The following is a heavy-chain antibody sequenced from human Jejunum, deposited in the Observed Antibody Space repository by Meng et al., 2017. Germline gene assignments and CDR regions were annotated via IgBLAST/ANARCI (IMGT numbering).Heavy chain of an antibody. D-gene: IGHD3-10*01. Sequence: ASVKVSCKASRYTFTSYAMNWVRQAPGQGLEWMGVINTNTGNSMYAQGFTGRFVFSLDTSVSTAYLQISSLKTEDTAMYYCARQGPGSSGSDVWGQGTQVTVSS. CDR2: INTNTGNS. CDR1: RYTFTSYA. V-gene: IGHV7-4-1*02. CDR3: ARQGPGSSGSDV. J-gene: IGHJ4*02.